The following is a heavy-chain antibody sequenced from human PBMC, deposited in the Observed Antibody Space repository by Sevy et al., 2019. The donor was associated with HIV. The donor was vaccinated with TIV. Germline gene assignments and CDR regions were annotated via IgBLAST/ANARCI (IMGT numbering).Heavy chain of an antibody. V-gene: IGHV3-30*02. Sequence: GGSLRLSCAASGFTFSSYGMHWVRQAPGKGLEWVAFIRYDGSNKYYADSVKGRFTISRGNSKNTLYLQMNSLRAEDTAVYYCAKGVGYSSSWYNWFDPWGQGTLVTVSS. CDR3: AKGVGYSSSWYNWFDP. D-gene: IGHD6-13*01. CDR2: IRYDGSNK. J-gene: IGHJ5*02. CDR1: GFTFSSYG.